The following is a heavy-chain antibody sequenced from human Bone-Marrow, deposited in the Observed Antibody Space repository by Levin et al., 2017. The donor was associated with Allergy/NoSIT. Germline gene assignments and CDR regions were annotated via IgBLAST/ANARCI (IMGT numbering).Heavy chain of an antibody. CDR2: IVPIFGTT. CDR1: GGIFSTYV. J-gene: IGHJ4*02. Sequence: SVKVSCKASGGIFSTYVISWVRQAPGQGLEWVGGIVPIFGTTHNAQKLQGRITITADKSTSTAYMELRGLGSEDTAVYYCAGSSSGTGHFDSWGQGTLVTVSS. V-gene: IGHV1-69*06. CDR3: AGSSSGTGHFDS. D-gene: IGHD3/OR15-3a*01.